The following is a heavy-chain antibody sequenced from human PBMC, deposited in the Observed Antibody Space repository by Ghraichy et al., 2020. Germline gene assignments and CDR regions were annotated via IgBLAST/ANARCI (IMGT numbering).Heavy chain of an antibody. J-gene: IGHJ4*02. CDR2: ISGSGGST. V-gene: IGHV3-23*01. D-gene: IGHD5-18*01. Sequence: GGSLRLSCAASGFTFSSYAMSWVRQAPGKGLEWVSAISGSGGSTYYADSVKGRFTISRDNSKNTLYLQMNSLRAEDTAVYYCAKGRIQLWPKTYYFDYWGQGTLVTVSS. CDR1: GFTFSSYA. CDR3: AKGRIQLWPKTYYFDY.